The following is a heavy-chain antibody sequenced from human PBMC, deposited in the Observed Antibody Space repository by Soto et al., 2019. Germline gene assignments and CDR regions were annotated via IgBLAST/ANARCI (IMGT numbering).Heavy chain of an antibody. CDR3: ARDRSDSSRADSFDI. CDR2: IYRGVST. D-gene: IGHD6-6*01. Sequence: GGSLRLSCAVSGFNVTKTYMSWVRQAPGKGLEWVSVIYRGVSTFYADSVKGRFTVSRDDSKNTVSLQMNSLRAEDTAVYYCARDRSDSSRADSFDIRGQGTMVTVSS. V-gene: IGHV3-53*01. J-gene: IGHJ3*02. CDR1: GFNVTKTY.